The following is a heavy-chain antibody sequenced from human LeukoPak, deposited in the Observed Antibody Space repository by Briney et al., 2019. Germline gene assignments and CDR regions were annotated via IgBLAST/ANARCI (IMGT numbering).Heavy chain of an antibody. CDR3: ARVPQSMLSNWFDP. CDR2: ISYDGSKK. D-gene: IGHD2-8*01. V-gene: IGHV3-30*04. CDR1: GFSLSSYA. Sequence: GGSLRLSCAASGFSLSSYAMHWVRQAPGKGLEWVAIISYDGSKKYYADSVKGRFTISRDNSKNTLYLQMNSLRAEDTAVYYCARVPQSMLSNWFDPWGQGTLVTVSS. J-gene: IGHJ5*02.